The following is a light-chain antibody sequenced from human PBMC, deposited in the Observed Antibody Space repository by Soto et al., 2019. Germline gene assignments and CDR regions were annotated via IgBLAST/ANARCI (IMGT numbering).Light chain of an antibody. V-gene: IGKV3-11*01. CDR3: RQQRSWRLVT. CDR2: DAS. J-gene: IGKJ5*01. Sequence: SRTPAILSVSHGQRASPSSRASRSIRRYVAWYQQRPGQAPRLLIDDASTGSPGIPARCSGGWSGTEFTLTSSMLDEDDVVYYCRQQRSWRLVTFGQGTRLEIK. CDR1: RSIRRY.